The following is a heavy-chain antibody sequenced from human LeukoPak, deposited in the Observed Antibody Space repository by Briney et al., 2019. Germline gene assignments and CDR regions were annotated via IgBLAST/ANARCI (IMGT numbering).Heavy chain of an antibody. CDR2: TAGSGISK. V-gene: IGHV3-23*01. CDR3: ARLPTFYYDSSGYHYDY. Sequence: PGGSLRPSCVASGFTFNNYAMSWVRQAPGRGLEWASSTAGSGISKDYADSVKGRFTISKDKSKNTLYLQMGNLRAEDTGVYFCARLPTFYYDSSGYHYDYWGQGTLVTVSS. J-gene: IGHJ4*02. D-gene: IGHD3-22*01. CDR1: GFTFNNYA.